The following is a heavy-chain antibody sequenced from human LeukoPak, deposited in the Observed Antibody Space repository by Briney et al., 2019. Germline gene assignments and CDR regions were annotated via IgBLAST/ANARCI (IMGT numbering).Heavy chain of an antibody. CDR2: IDWDDDK. D-gene: IGHD1-1*01. V-gene: IGHV2-70*01. Sequence: ESGPALVKPTQTLTLTCTFSGFSLSTSGMCVSWIRQPPGKALEWLTLIDWDDDKYYSTSLKNRLTITKDTAKSQVVLTMTYMEPVDSGTYYCAYRLGGNGWNEGYFQPWGLGALVTVSS. CDR3: AYRLGGNGWNEGYFQP. J-gene: IGHJ1*01. CDR1: GFSLSTSGMC.